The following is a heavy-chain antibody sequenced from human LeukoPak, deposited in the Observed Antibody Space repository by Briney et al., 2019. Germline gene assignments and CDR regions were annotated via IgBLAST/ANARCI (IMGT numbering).Heavy chain of an antibody. V-gene: IGHV3-23*01. CDR2: ISGSGGST. CDR3: AMRSYVWGSYGPFDI. Sequence: GVSLRLSCAASGFTFSSYAMSWVRQAPGKGLEWVSAISGSGGSTYYAESVKGRFTISRDNAKNSLYLQMNSLRAEDTALYYCAMRSYVWGSYGPFDIWGQGTMVTVSS. CDR1: GFTFSSYA. D-gene: IGHD3-16*01. J-gene: IGHJ3*02.